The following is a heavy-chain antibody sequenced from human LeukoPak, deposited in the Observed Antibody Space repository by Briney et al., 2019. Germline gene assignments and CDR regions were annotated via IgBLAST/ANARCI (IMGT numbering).Heavy chain of an antibody. CDR2: IGTAGDT. D-gene: IGHD3-22*01. V-gene: IGHV3-13*04. J-gene: IGHJ4*02. Sequence: GGSLRLSCAASGFTFGSYDMHWVRQATGKGLEWVSAIGTAGDTYYPGSVRGRFTISRENAKNSLYLQMNSLRAGGTAVYYCARSGKPYYYDSSGYYFDYWGQGTLVTVSS. CDR3: ARSGKPYYYDSSGYYFDY. CDR1: GFTFGSYD.